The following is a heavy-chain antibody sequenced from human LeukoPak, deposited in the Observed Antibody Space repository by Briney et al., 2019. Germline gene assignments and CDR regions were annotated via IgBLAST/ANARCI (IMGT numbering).Heavy chain of an antibody. V-gene: IGHV3-21*01. D-gene: IGHD2-15*01. CDR2: IDLNGNHI. J-gene: IGHJ5*01. CDR3: ARDRGLGLPNWFTS. Sequence: GGSLRLSCVGPGFPFSSYSMNWVCQAPGKGLEWVSSIDLNGNHINYADSVKDRFTISRDNAKNSLFLQMDSLRVEDTAVYYCARDRGLGLPNWFTSWGQGTLVTVSS. CDR1: GFPFSSYS.